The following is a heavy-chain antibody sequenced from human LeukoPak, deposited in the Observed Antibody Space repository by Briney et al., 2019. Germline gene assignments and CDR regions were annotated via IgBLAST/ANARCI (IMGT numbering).Heavy chain of an antibody. D-gene: IGHD3/OR15-3a*01. J-gene: IGHJ4*02. Sequence: PSETLSLTCTVSGGSISTYYWSWIRKPPGKGLEWIAFIYYSGSTNYNPSLKSRVTISVDTSKNQFSLKLSSVTAADTAVYYCARSHSVWTSFDYWGQGTLVTVSS. CDR2: IYYSGST. CDR3: ARSHSVWTSFDY. CDR1: GGSISTYY. V-gene: IGHV4-59*01.